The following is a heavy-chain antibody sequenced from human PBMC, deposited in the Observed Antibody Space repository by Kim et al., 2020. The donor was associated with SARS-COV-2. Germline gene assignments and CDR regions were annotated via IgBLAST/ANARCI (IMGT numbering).Heavy chain of an antibody. Sequence: GESLKISCKGSGYSFTSYWIGWVRQMPGKGLEWMGIIYPGDSDTRYSPSFQGQVTISADKSISTAYLQWSSLKASDTAMYYCARRRDSSSWYPLGGKAFDPWGQGTLVTVSS. CDR3: ARRRDSSSWYPLGGKAFDP. D-gene: IGHD6-13*01. CDR2: IYPGDSDT. J-gene: IGHJ5*02. V-gene: IGHV5-51*01. CDR1: GYSFTSYW.